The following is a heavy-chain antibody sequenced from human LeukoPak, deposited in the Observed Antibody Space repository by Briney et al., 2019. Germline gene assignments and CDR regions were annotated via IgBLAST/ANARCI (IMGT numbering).Heavy chain of an antibody. CDR3: ARVGRAEPYYYYYMDV. CDR2: IYYSGST. V-gene: IGHV4-30-4*08. J-gene: IGHJ6*03. CDR1: GGSISSGDYY. Sequence: SQTLSLTCTVSGGSISSGDYYWSWIRQPPGKGLEWIGYIYYSGSTYYNPSLKSRVTISVDTSKNQFSLKLSSVTAADTAVYYCARVGRAEPYYYYYMDVWGKGTTVTVSS. D-gene: IGHD1-14*01.